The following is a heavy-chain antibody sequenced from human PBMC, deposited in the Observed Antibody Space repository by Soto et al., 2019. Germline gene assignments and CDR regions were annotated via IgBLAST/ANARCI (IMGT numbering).Heavy chain of an antibody. D-gene: IGHD5-12*01. CDR2: ISYDGSNK. CDR3: AKDIGMVRLFPDY. J-gene: IGHJ4*02. Sequence: GGSLRLSCAASGFTFSSYGMHWVRQAPGKGLEWVAVISYDGSNKYYADSVKGRFTISRDNSKNTLYLQMNSLRAEDTAVYYCAKDIGMVRLFPDYWGQGTLVTVSS. CDR1: GFTFSSYG. V-gene: IGHV3-30*18.